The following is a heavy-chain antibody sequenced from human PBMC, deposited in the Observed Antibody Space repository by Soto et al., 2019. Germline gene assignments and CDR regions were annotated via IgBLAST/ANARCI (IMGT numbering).Heavy chain of an antibody. CDR3: VSILAFYDYIWGSSRFDY. J-gene: IGHJ4*02. D-gene: IGHD3-16*01. Sequence: PSETLSLTCTVSGGSISSYYWGWIRQPPGKGLEWIGSIYYSGSTYYNPSLKSRVTISVDTSKNQFSLKLSSVTAADTAVYYCVSILAFYDYIWGSSRFDYWGQGTLVTVSS. CDR1: GGSISSYY. V-gene: IGHV4-39*01. CDR2: IYYSGST.